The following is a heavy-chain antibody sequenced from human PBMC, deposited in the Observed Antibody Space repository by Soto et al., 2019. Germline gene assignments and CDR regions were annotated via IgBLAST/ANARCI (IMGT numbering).Heavy chain of an antibody. V-gene: IGHV3-33*01. D-gene: IGHD2-21*01. Sequence: QVQLVESGGGVVQPGRSLRLSCGASGFTLSSYGMHWVRQAPGKGLEWVAVILHDGSKKYYADSVKGRFTISRDNSKNTLDLQMNNLRAEETAVYYCARDRGSDDPIDYWGQGTLVTVSS. CDR1: GFTLSSYG. J-gene: IGHJ4*02. CDR3: ARDRGSDDPIDY. CDR2: ILHDGSKK.